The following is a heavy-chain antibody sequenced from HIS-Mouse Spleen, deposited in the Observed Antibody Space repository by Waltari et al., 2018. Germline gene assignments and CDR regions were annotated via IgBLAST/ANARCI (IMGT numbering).Heavy chain of an antibody. CDR2: IYSGGST. D-gene: IGHD6-13*01. Sequence: EVQLVESGGGLIQPGGSLRLSCAASGFTVMSNYMRGVRRAPGKGLEWVSVIYSGGSTYYADSVKGRFTISRDNSKNTLYLQMNSLRAEDTAVYYCARGGLAAAGWYFDLWGRGTLVTVSS. CDR1: GFTVMSNY. CDR3: ARGGLAAAGWYFDL. V-gene: IGHV3-53*01. J-gene: IGHJ2*01.